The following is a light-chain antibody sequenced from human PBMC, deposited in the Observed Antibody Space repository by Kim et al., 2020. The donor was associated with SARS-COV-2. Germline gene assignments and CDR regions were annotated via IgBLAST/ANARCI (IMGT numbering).Light chain of an antibody. CDR1: SRDVGGYNL. CDR3: CSYAGSSTSVV. CDR2: EVS. J-gene: IGLJ2*01. Sequence: QSITISCTGTSRDVGGYNLVSWYQQHPGKAPKLMIYEVSKRPSGVSNRFSGSKSGNTASLTISGLQAEDEADYYCCSYAGSSTSVVFGGGTQLTVL. V-gene: IGLV2-23*02.